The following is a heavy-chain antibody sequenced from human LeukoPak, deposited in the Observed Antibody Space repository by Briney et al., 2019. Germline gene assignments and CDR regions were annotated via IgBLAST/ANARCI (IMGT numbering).Heavy chain of an antibody. Sequence: PSETLSLTCTVSGGTLSSSSYYWGWIRQPPGKGLEWIGSIYYSGSAYDNPSLSGRVTISVDTSKNQFSLKLSYVTAADTAVCYCARSRRGYYDSSGSHLDCWGQGTLVTVSS. J-gene: IGHJ4*02. V-gene: IGHV4-39*01. CDR1: GGTLSSSSYY. CDR3: ARSRRGYYDSSGSHLDC. D-gene: IGHD3-22*01. CDR2: IYYSGSA.